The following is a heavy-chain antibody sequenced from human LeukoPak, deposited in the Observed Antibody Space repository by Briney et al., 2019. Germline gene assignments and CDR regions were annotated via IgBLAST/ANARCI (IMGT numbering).Heavy chain of an antibody. J-gene: IGHJ4*02. V-gene: IGHV3-30*18. D-gene: IGHD6-13*01. Sequence: GRSLRLSCAASGFTFSSYGMHWVRQAPGKGLEWVAVISYDGSNKYYADSVKGRFTISRDNSKNTLYLQMNSLRAEDTAVYYCAKDHKYRIAAAGRGWYFDHWGQGTLVTVSS. CDR2: ISYDGSNK. CDR1: GFTFSSYG. CDR3: AKDHKYRIAAAGRGWYFDH.